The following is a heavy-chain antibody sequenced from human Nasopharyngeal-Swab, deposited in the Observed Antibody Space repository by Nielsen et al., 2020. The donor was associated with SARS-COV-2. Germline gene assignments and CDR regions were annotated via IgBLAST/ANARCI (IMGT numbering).Heavy chain of an antibody. Sequence: ASVKVSCKASGYTFSRYYMHWVRQAPGQGLEWMGIINPSGDGTTYAQNFQDRVTMTRDTSTSTVYMELSSLRFDDTAVYYCARLMGTSSSSPFDYWGQGTLVTVSS. V-gene: IGHV1-46*01. J-gene: IGHJ4*02. CDR2: INPSGDGT. CDR1: GYTFSRYY. D-gene: IGHD6-6*01. CDR3: ARLMGTSSSSPFDY.